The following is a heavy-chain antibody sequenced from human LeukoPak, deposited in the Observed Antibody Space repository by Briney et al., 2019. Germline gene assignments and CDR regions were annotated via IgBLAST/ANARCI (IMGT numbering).Heavy chain of an antibody. Sequence: SETLSLTCTVSGGSISSYYWSWIRQPPGKGLEWIGYIYYSGSTNYNPSLKSRVTISVDTSKNRFSLKLSSVTAADTAVYYCARGYCSGGSCLFDYWGQGTLVTVSS. V-gene: IGHV4-59*01. CDR3: ARGYCSGGSCLFDY. D-gene: IGHD2-15*01. CDR1: GGSISSYY. J-gene: IGHJ4*02. CDR2: IYYSGST.